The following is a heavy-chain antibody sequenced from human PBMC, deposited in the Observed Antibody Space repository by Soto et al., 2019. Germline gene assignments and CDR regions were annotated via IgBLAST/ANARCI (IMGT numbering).Heavy chain of an antibody. Sequence: GASVKVSCKASGYTFTGYYMHWVRQAPGQGLEWMGWINPNSGGTNYAQKFQGRVTMTRDTSISTAYMELSRLRSDDTAVYYCARARVALQYYYYGMDVWGQGTTATVSS. CDR2: INPNSGGT. CDR3: ARARVALQYYYYGMDV. V-gene: IGHV1-2*02. J-gene: IGHJ6*02. D-gene: IGHD5-12*01. CDR1: GYTFTGYY.